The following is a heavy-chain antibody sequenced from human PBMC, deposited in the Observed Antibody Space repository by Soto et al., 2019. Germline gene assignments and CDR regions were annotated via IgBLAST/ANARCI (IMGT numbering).Heavy chain of an antibody. J-gene: IGHJ6*02. D-gene: IGHD5-12*01. Sequence: PSETLSLTCSVSGGSISSTSYYWGWIREPPGKGLEWIGSIYYSGSIYHNPSLKSRVTMSIDTSKNQFSLKLSSVTAADTAVYYCARLLRHNYYGMDVWGQGTTVTVS. CDR3: ARLLRHNYYGMDV. CDR1: GGSISSTSYY. CDR2: IYYSGSI. V-gene: IGHV4-39*01.